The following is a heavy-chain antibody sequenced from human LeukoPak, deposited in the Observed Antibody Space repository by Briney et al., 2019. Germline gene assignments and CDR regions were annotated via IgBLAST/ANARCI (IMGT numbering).Heavy chain of an antibody. J-gene: IGHJ4*02. Sequence: SETLSLTCAVYGGSFSGYYWSWIRQPPGKGLEWIGEINHSGSTNYNPSLKSRVTISVDTSKNQFSLKLSSVTAAGTAVYYCARGQRGFYDSSGYYFSRGQGTLVTVSS. CDR3: ARGQRGFYDSSGYYFS. CDR1: GGSFSGYY. D-gene: IGHD3-22*01. V-gene: IGHV4-34*01. CDR2: INHSGST.